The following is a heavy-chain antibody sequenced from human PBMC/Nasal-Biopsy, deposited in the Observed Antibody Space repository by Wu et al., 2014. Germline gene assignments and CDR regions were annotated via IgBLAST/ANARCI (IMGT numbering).Heavy chain of an antibody. J-gene: IGHJ5*01. CDR1: GFKFDDFA. V-gene: IGHV3-9*01. CDR2: ISWNSGRI. Sequence: LRLSCAASGFKFDDFAMHWVRQAPGKGLEWVSSISWNSGRINYADSVKGRFTVSRENAKDSSYLQMNSLRPEDTAFYYCAKDMASSIEGDYNWFASWGQGTLVTVSS. CDR3: AKDMASSIEGDYNWFAS. D-gene: IGHD1-26*01.